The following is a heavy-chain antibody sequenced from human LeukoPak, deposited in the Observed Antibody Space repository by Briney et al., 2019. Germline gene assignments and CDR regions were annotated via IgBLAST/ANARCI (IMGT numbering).Heavy chain of an antibody. CDR1: GFMFSRLG. CDR3: AKEGDQFRGYLDA. D-gene: IGHD3-16*01. V-gene: IGHV3-33*06. CDR2: IWHDGSVE. J-gene: IGHJ6*03. Sequence: GRSLRLSCAASGFMFSRLGVQWVRQAPGEGLERVAMIWHDGSVEEYADSVKGRFTISRDNSQNTLYLHMNSLRDDDTAVYYCAKEGDQFRGYLDAWGKGTTVTVSS.